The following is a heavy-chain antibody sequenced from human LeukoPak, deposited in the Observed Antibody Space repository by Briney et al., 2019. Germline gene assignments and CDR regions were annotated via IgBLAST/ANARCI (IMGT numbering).Heavy chain of an antibody. Sequence: ASVKVSCKTSGYTFTAYHMHWVRPAPGQGLEFVGWIYPPTGGTVLAGKFQGRVTMTRDTSIAAPYMELSGLTFDDTAVYYCVRETWYYDHWGQGTLDTVSS. J-gene: IGHJ4*02. CDR1: GYTFTAYH. CDR3: VRETWYYDH. V-gene: IGHV1-2*02. CDR2: IYPPTGGT. D-gene: IGHD3-16*01.